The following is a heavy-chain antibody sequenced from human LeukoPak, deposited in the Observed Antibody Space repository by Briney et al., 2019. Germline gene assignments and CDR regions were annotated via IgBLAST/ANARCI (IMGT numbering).Heavy chain of an antibody. J-gene: IGHJ4*02. V-gene: IGHV3-30*18. CDR3: TKDPLGGRYLDD. CDR1: GFTFSSYG. Sequence: GGSLRLSCAASGFTFSSYGMHWVRQAAGKGLEWVGVISHDGNNKYYVDSVKGRFTISRDNSKNTLYLQMNSLRAGDTAVYYCTKDPLGGRYLDDWGQGTLVTVSS. D-gene: IGHD2-15*01. CDR2: ISHDGNNK.